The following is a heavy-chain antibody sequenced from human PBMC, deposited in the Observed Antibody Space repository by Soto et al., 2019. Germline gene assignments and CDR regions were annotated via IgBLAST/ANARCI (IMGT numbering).Heavy chain of an antibody. J-gene: IGHJ6*02. CDR2: MNPNSGGT. CDR3: ARDQQKYNPSFYHYYAMDL. D-gene: IGHD1-20*01. CDR1: GYTFTGYY. V-gene: IGHV1-2*02. Sequence: ASVKVSCKASGYTFTGYYMHSVRQAPGQALAGMGWMNPNSGGTNYAQKFQGRATITRDTSISTAYMELSRLRSDDTAIYYCARDQQKYNPSFYHYYAMDLWGQGATVTVSS.